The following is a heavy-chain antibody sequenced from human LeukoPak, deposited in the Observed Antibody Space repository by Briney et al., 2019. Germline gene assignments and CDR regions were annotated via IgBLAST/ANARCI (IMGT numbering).Heavy chain of an antibody. Sequence: PSETLSLTCTVSGGSISSYYWSWIRQPPVKGLEWIGYIYYSGSTNYNPSLKSRVTISVDTSKNQFSLKLSSVTTADTAVYYCARAVAALWFDPWGQGTLVTVSS. J-gene: IGHJ5*02. V-gene: IGHV4-59*01. CDR1: GGSISSYY. CDR2: IYYSGST. D-gene: IGHD6-13*01. CDR3: ARAVAALWFDP.